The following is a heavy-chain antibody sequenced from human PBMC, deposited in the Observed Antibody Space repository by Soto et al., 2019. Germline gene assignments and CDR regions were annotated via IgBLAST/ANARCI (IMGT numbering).Heavy chain of an antibody. CDR3: ARGVDIDYSYYYMDG. J-gene: IGHJ6*03. Sequence: QVQLVQSGAEVKKPGASVKVSCKASGYTFTSYDINWVRQATGQGLEWMGWMNPTSGDTGYAQQFQGRVTMTRNTTLGTAYMGLTSLISEGPAMDYCARGVDIDYSYYYMDGWGKGTTVTVSS. V-gene: IGHV1-8*01. CDR2: MNPTSGDT. CDR1: GYTFTSYD.